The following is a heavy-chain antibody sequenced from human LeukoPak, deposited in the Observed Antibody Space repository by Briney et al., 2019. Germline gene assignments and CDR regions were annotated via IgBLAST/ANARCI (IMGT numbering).Heavy chain of an antibody. D-gene: IGHD5-12*01. CDR1: GFTFSSYS. CDR3: ARLGYEYFDY. J-gene: IGHJ4*02. Sequence: LPGGSLRLSCAASGFTFSSYSRNWVRQAPGQGLEWVSYISSSSSTIYYADSVKGRFTISRDNAKNSLYLQMNSLRAEDTAVYYCARLGYEYFDYWGQGTLVTVSS. V-gene: IGHV3-48*01. CDR2: ISSSSSTI.